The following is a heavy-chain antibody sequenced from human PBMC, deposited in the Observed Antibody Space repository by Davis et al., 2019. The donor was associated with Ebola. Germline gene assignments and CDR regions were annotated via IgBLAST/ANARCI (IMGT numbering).Heavy chain of an antibody. D-gene: IGHD4-17*01. CDR3: ARGSPVTVTGFYYFEY. J-gene: IGHJ4*02. V-gene: IGHV1-2*02. CDR2: INPNSGGT. Sequence: ASVKVSCKTSGYTLTGYYIHWVRQAPGQGLEWMGWINPNSGGTKYAQKFQGRVTMTRDTSISTAYMELSSLRSDDTALYYCARGSPVTVTGFYYFEYWGQGTLVTVSS. CDR1: GYTLTGYY.